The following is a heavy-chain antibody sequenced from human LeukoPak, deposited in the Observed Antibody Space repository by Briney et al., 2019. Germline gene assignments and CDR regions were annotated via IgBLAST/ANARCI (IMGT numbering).Heavy chain of an antibody. CDR3: AASDCSSTSCYGY. V-gene: IGHV4-30-4*08. CDR2: IYYSGST. J-gene: IGHJ4*02. Sequence: SETLSLTCTVSGGSISRADYYWSWIRQPPGKGLEWIGYIYYSGSTYYNPSLKSRVTMSVDTSKNQFSLKLSSVTAADTAVYYCAASDCSSTSCYGYWGQGTLVTVSS. CDR1: GGSISRADYY. D-gene: IGHD2-2*01.